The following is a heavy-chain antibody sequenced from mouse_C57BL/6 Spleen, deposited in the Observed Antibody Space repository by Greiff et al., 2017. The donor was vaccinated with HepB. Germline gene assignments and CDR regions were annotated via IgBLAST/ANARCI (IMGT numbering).Heavy chain of an antibody. Sequence: QVQLQQSGPELVKPGASVKISCKASGYAFSSSWMNWVKQRPGKGLEWIGRLYPGDGDTNYNGKFKGKATLTADKSSSTAYMQLSRLTSEDSAVYFCAREEDYYGSSPYYYAMDYWGQGTSVTVSS. CDR1: GYAFSSSW. CDR2: LYPGDGDT. J-gene: IGHJ4*01. CDR3: AREEDYYGSSPYYYAMDY. D-gene: IGHD1-1*01. V-gene: IGHV1-82*01.